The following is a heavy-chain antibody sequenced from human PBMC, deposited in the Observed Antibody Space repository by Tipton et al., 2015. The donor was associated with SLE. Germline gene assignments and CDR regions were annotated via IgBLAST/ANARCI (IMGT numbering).Heavy chain of an antibody. Sequence: SLRLSCEGSGFRFSSQWMHWVRQAPGKGLVWVSRISDGSSTTYADSVRGRFTISRDNAKNTLYLQMNSLRAEDTAVYYCARYSRGSLDSWGQGTLVTVSS. V-gene: IGHV3-74*03. CDR2: ISDGSST. D-gene: IGHD1-26*01. CDR3: ARYSRGSLDS. CDR1: GFRFSSQW. J-gene: IGHJ4*02.